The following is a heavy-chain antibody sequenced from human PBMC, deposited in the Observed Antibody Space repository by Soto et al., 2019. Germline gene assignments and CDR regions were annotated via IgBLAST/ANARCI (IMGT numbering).Heavy chain of an antibody. V-gene: IGHV2-5*02. CDR1: GFSLSTSGVG. Sequence: QITLKESGPTLVKPTQTLTLTCTFSGFSLSTSGVGVGWIRQPPGKALEWLALIYWDDDKRYSPSLKSRLTIXTDTSXXQVVLTMTNMDPVDTATYYCAHLYGDYYYYYGMDVWGQGTTVTVSS. D-gene: IGHD4-17*01. CDR3: AHLYGDYYYYYGMDV. J-gene: IGHJ6*02. CDR2: IYWDDDK.